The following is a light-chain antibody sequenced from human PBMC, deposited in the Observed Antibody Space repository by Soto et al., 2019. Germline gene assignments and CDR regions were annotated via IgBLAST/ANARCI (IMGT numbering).Light chain of an antibody. CDR2: GNS. CDR3: QSYDRSLSGLV. V-gene: IGLV1-40*01. CDR1: SSNIGAGYD. J-gene: IGLJ2*01. Sequence: QSVLTQPPSVSGAPGQRVTISCTGSSSNIGAGYDVHWYQQPPGTAPKLLIYGNSNRPSGVPDRFSGSKSGTSASLAITGLQAEDEADYYCQSYDRSLSGLVFGGGTKLTVL.